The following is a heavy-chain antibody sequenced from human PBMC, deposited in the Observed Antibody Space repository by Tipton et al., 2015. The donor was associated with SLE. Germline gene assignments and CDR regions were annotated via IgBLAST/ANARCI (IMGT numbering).Heavy chain of an antibody. Sequence: TLSLTCTVSGYSISSGYYWGWIRQPPGKGLEWIGSIYHSGSTYYNPSLKSRVTISLDTSKNQFSLKLSSVTAADTAVYYCARANGIVGGQVPYWYFDLWGRGTLVTVSS. CDR3: ARANGIVGGQVPYWYFDL. D-gene: IGHD1-26*01. J-gene: IGHJ2*01. CDR2: IYHSGST. CDR1: GYSISSGYY. V-gene: IGHV4-38-2*02.